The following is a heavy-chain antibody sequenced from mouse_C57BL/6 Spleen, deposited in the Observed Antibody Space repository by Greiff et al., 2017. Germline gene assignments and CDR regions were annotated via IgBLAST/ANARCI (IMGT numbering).Heavy chain of an antibody. CDR1: GYTFTSYW. V-gene: IGHV1-72*01. Sequence: QVQLQQPGAELVKPGASVKLSYKASGYTFTSYWMHWVKQRPGRGLEWIGRIDPNSGGTKYNEKFKSKATLTVDKPSSTAYMQLSSLTSEDSAVYYCAREGDYSNYEGYYYAMDYWGQGTSVTVSS. J-gene: IGHJ4*01. CDR2: IDPNSGGT. D-gene: IGHD2-5*01. CDR3: AREGDYSNYEGYYYAMDY.